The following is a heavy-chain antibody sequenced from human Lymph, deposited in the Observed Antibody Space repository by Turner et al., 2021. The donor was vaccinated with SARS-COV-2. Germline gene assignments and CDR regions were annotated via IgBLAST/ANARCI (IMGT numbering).Heavy chain of an antibody. V-gene: IGHV1-8*01. CDR3: AKGDGYPPHGLLDP. D-gene: IGHD6-25*01. J-gene: IGHJ5*02. CDR2: MNPNSGYT. Sequence: QVQLLQSGAEVKKPGASVKVSCKASGYTFTSYDIKWVRQATGQGLEWMGWMNPNSGYTGYAQKFQGRVTMTRNTSISTAYMELNSLTSDDTAVYYCAKGDGYPPHGLLDPWGQGTLVTVSS. CDR1: GYTFTSYD.